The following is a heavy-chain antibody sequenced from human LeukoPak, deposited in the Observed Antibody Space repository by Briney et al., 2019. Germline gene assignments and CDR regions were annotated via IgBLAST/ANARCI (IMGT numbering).Heavy chain of an antibody. D-gene: IGHD2-2*01. CDR2: IYHSGST. CDR1: GYSISSGYY. V-gene: IGHV4-38-2*01. J-gene: IGHJ6*04. Sequence: PSETLSLTCAVSGYSISSGYYWGWIRQPPGKGLEWIGSIYHSGSTYYNPSLKSRVTISIDTSKNQFSLKLSSVTAADTAVYYCARHNYVPAAMVDVWGKGTTVTVSS. CDR3: ARHNYVPAAMVDV.